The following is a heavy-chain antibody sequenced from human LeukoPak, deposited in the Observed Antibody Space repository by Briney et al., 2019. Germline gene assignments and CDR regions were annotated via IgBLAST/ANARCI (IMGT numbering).Heavy chain of an antibody. Sequence: PSETLSLTCTVSGVSISSGSYYWSWIRQPAVKGLEWIGRIYTSGSTNYNPSLKSRVTISVDTSKNQFSLKLSSVTAADTAVYYCARGVNYYYYYMDVWGKGTTVTISS. CDR1: GVSISSGSYY. D-gene: IGHD4-23*01. CDR3: ARGVNYYYYYMDV. J-gene: IGHJ6*03. V-gene: IGHV4-61*02. CDR2: IYTSGST.